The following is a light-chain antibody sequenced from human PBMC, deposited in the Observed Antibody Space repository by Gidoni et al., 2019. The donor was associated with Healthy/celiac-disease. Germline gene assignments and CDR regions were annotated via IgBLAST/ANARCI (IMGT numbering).Light chain of an antibody. CDR2: EVS. CDR3: CSYAGSSPYVV. CDR1: SSDVGSYNL. V-gene: IGLV2-23*02. J-gene: IGLJ2*01. Sequence: QSALTQPASVPGSPGQSLTISCTGTSSDVGSYNLVSWYQQHPGKAPKLMIYEVSKRPSGVSNRFSGSKSGNTASLTISGLQAEDEADYYCCSYAGSSPYVVFGGGTKLTVL.